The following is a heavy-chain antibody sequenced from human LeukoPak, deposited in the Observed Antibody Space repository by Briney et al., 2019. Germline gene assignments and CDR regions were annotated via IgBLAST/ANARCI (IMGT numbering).Heavy chain of an antibody. J-gene: IGHJ4*02. V-gene: IGHV4-31*03. D-gene: IGHD3-22*01. CDR3: ARAEGKWFPNMISY. CDR1: GGSISSGGYY. CDR2: IYYSGST. Sequence: PSETLSLTCTVSGGSISSGGYYWSWIRQHPGKGLEWIGYIYYSGSTYYNPSLKSRVTISVDTSKNQFSLKLSSVTAADTAVYYCARAEGKWFPNMISYWGQGTLVTVSS.